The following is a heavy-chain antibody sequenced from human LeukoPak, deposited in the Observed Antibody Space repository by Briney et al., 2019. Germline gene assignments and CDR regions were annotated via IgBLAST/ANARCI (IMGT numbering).Heavy chain of an antibody. CDR3: ARKVTTGYWFDP. D-gene: IGHD4-17*01. CDR1: GYTLTSYD. CDR2: MNPNSGNT. V-gene: IGHV1-8*01. Sequence: ASVKVSCKASGYTLTSYDINWVRQATGQGLEWMGWMNPNSGNTGYAQKFQGRVTMTRNTSISTAYMELSSLRSEDTAVYYCARKVTTGYWFDPWGQGTLVTVSS. J-gene: IGHJ5*02.